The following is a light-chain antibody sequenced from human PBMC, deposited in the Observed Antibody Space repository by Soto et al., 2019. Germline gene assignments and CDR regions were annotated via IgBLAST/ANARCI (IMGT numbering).Light chain of an antibody. CDR3: QAWDSRTAL. J-gene: IGLJ1*01. Sequence: QSALAQPPSASGSPGQSVTISCTGTSSDVGGYNYVSWYQQHPGKAPKLMIYGVSKRPSGVPDRFSGSKSGNTASLTVSALQAEDEADYYCQAWDSRTALFGPGTKATVL. CDR2: GVS. V-gene: IGLV2-8*01. CDR1: SSDVGGYNY.